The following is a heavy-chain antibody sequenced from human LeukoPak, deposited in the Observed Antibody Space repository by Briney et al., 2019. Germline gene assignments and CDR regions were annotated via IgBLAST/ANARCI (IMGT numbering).Heavy chain of an antibody. V-gene: IGHV3-7*01. CDR1: GSTFSSYW. CDR2: IKQDGSEK. D-gene: IGHD2-15*01. Sequence: GGSLRLSCAASGSTFSSYWMSWVRQAPGKGLEWVANIKQDGSEKYYVDSVKGRFTISRDNAKNSLYLQMNSLRAEDTAVYYCARVAETPVAYSPRYYYYMDVWGKGTTVTVSS. CDR3: ARVAETPVAYSPRYYYYMDV. J-gene: IGHJ6*03.